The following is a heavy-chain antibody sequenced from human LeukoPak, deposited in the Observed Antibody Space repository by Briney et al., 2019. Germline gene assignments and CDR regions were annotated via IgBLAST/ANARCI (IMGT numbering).Heavy chain of an antibody. CDR1: GLTFSSYA. D-gene: IGHD3-22*01. CDR2: ISGSGGST. CDR3: AKVFRITMIKGGFDY. Sequence: PGGSLRLSCAASGLTFSSYAMSWVRQAPGKGLEWVSAISGSGGSTYYADSVKGRFTISRDNSKNTLYLQMNSLRAEDTAVYYCAKVFRITMIKGGFDYWGQGTLVTVSS. J-gene: IGHJ4*02. V-gene: IGHV3-23*01.